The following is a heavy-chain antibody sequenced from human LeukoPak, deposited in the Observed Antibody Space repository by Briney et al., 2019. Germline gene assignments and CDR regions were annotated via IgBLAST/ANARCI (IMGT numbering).Heavy chain of an antibody. J-gene: IGHJ4*02. CDR2: IWYDGSNK. CDR3: ARNDILTGMFDY. Sequence: GGSLRLSCAASGFTFSSYGMHWVRQAPGKGLEWVAGIWYDGSNKYYADSVKGRFTISRDNSKNTLYLQMNSLRAEDTAVYYCARNDILTGMFDYWGQGTLVTVSS. D-gene: IGHD3-9*01. V-gene: IGHV3-33*01. CDR1: GFTFSSYG.